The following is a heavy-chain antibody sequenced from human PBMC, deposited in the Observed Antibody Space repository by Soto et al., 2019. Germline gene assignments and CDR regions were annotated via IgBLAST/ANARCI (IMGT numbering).Heavy chain of an antibody. J-gene: IGHJ4*02. CDR1: GFTFSSYG. V-gene: IGHV3-33*01. D-gene: IGHD5-12*01. CDR3: ARWGGRLATMNYFDY. Sequence: QVQLVESGGGVVQPGRSLRLSCAASGFTFSSYGMRWVRQAPGKGLEWVAVIWYDGSNKYYADSVKGRFTISRDNSKNTLYLQMNSLRAEDTAVYYCARWGGRLATMNYFDYWGQGALVTVSS. CDR2: IWYDGSNK.